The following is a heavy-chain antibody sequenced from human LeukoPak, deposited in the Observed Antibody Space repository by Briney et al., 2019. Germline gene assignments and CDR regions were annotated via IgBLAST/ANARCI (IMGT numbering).Heavy chain of an antibody. CDR3: ARGSIAVAGPCDY. Sequence: GGSLGLSCAASGFTFSSYSMNWVRQAPGKGLEWVSSISSSSSYIYYADSVKGRFTISRDNAKNSLYLQMNSLRAEDTAVYYCARGSIAVAGPCDYWGQGTLVTVSS. J-gene: IGHJ4*02. D-gene: IGHD6-19*01. CDR1: GFTFSSYS. V-gene: IGHV3-21*01. CDR2: ISSSSSYI.